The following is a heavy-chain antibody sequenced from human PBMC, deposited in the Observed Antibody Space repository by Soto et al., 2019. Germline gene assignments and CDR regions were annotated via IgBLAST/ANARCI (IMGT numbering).Heavy chain of an antibody. J-gene: IGHJ6*03. Sequence: ASVKASSKASGYTYRGYGISWVQPEPEQGLEWMGWISGYNGNTHYSQKFQGKVTMTTDTSTSTAYMELRNLRYDDTAVYYCAKADSNYAGRFSYYYMDVWGTGTMVTVSS. CDR3: AKADSNYAGRFSYYYMDV. CDR2: ISGYNGNT. CDR1: GYTYRGYG. D-gene: IGHD4-4*01. V-gene: IGHV1-18*01.